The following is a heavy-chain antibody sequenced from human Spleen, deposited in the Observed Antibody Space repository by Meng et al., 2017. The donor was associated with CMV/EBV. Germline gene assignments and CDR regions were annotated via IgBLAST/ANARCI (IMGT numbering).Heavy chain of an antibody. CDR3: AKKGDGQGSADALDI. J-gene: IGHJ3*02. CDR2: INPNSGGT. D-gene: IGHD5-24*01. Sequence: ASVKVSCKASGYTFTGYYMHWVRQAPGQGLEWMGWINPNSGGTNYAQKFQGRVTMTRDTSISTAYMELSRLRSDDTAVYYCAKKGDGQGSADALDIWGQGTMVTVSS. V-gene: IGHV1-2*02. CDR1: GYTFTGYY.